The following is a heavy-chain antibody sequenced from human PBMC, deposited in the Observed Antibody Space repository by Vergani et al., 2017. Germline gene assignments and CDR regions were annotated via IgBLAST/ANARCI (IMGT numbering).Heavy chain of an antibody. Sequence: EVQLEESGGGLVLPGRSLRLSCVASGFTSAGYAMHWVRHAPGQGLEWVSGISWNSNSIGYADSVKGRFTISRDNAKNSLYLQMNSLAAEDAALYYCAKDLGTSSGGGWFDPWGQGTLVTVSS. CDR3: AKDLGTSSGGGWFDP. D-gene: IGHD6-6*01. CDR1: GFTSAGYA. J-gene: IGHJ5*02. CDR2: ISWNSNSI. V-gene: IGHV3-9*02.